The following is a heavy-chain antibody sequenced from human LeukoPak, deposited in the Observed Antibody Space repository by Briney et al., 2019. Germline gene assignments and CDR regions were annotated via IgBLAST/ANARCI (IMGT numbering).Heavy chain of an antibody. D-gene: IGHD2-2*01. J-gene: IGHJ4*02. V-gene: IGHV1-8*01. CDR1: GYTFTSYD. Sequence: GASVKVSCKASGYTFTSYDINWVRQATGQGLEWMDWMNPNRGNTGYAQKFQGRVTMARNTSISTAYMELSSLRSEDTAVYYCARRGPTIVVVPAAHLYYFDYWGQGTLVTVSS. CDR2: MNPNRGNT. CDR3: ARRGPTIVVVPAAHLYYFDY.